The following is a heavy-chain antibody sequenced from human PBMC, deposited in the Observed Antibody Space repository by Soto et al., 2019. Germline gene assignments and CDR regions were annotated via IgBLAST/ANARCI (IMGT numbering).Heavy chain of an antibody. Sequence: QVQLVEAGGGVVQPGTSLRLSCAASGFTFSIYGMHWVRQAPGKGLEWLGLIGYDGSNKYYPDSVEGRFTISRDNSKYTLFLQMNSLRVEDTAVYYSARDPGPYNWSAAPAHWGQGTLVIVSS. CDR2: IGYDGSNK. CDR1: GFTFSIYG. CDR3: ARDPGPYNWSAAPAH. V-gene: IGHV3-33*01. J-gene: IGHJ4*02. D-gene: IGHD1-1*01.